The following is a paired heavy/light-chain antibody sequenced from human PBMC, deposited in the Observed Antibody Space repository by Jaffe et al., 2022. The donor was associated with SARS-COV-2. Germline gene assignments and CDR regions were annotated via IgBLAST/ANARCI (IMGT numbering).Heavy chain of an antibody. CDR2: IYWDDDK. J-gene: IGHJ6*03. Sequence: QITLKESGPTLVKPTQTLTLTCTFSGFSLSTNGVGVGWIRQPPGKALEWLALIYWDDDKRYSPSLRTRLTIIKDTSKNQVVLRVTNLDPVDTATYYCAHSRGASGTYYKDYYYMDVWGKGTTVTVSS. D-gene: IGHD3-10*01. V-gene: IGHV2-5*02. CDR1: GFSLSTNGVG. CDR3: AHSRGASGTYYKDYYYMDV.
Light chain of an antibody. J-gene: IGKJ1*01. CDR1: QSISRW. CDR2: KAS. CDR3: QQYNSYPRT. V-gene: IGKV1-5*03. Sequence: DIQMTQSPSTLSASVGDRVTITCRASQSISRWLAWYQQKPGKAPKLLIYKASSLESGVPSRFSGSGSATEFTLTISSLQPDDFATYFCQQYNSYPRTFGQGTKVDIK.